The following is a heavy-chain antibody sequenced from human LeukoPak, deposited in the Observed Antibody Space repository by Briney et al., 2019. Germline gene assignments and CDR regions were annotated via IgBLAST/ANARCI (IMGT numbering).Heavy chain of an antibody. D-gene: IGHD3-16*02. V-gene: IGHV3-48*01. Sequence: GGSLRLSCAASGFTFSSYSMNWVRQAPGKGLEWVSYIDSSSSTIYYADSVKGRFTVSRDNAKNSLDLQMNSLRSEDTAVYYCVRDRGISFYFDYWGQGTLVTVSS. CDR3: VRDRGISFYFDY. J-gene: IGHJ4*02. CDR1: GFTFSSYS. CDR2: IDSSSSTI.